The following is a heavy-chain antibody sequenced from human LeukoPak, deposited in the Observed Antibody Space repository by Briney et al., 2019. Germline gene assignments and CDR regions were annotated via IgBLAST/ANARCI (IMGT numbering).Heavy chain of an antibody. CDR3: AGSESFWSGYYTAAFDI. CDR1: GGSISSYY. D-gene: IGHD3-3*01. CDR2: IYYSGST. V-gene: IGHV4-59*01. Sequence: PSETLSLTCTVSGGSISSYYWSWIRQPPGKGLEWIGYIYYSGSTNYNPSLKSRVTISVDTSKNQFSLKLSSMTAADTAVYYCAGSESFWSGYYTAAFDIWGQGTMVTVS. J-gene: IGHJ3*02.